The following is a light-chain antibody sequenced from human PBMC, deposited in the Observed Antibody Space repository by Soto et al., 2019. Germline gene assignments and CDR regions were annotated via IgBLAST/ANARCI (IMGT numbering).Light chain of an antibody. Sequence: QSVLTQPPSVSAAPGQRVTISCTGSSSNIGAGYDVHWYQQLPGTAPKLLIYGNSNRPSGVPDRFSGSKSGTSAYLAITGRQAEDEADYYCQSYDSSLSGWVFGGGTKLTVL. CDR2: GNS. J-gene: IGLJ3*02. V-gene: IGLV1-40*01. CDR3: QSYDSSLSGWV. CDR1: SSNIGAGYD.